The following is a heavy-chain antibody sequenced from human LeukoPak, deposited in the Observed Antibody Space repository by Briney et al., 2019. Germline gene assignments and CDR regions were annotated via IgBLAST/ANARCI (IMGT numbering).Heavy chain of an antibody. J-gene: IGHJ4*02. CDR2: ISSSSSYI. V-gene: IGHV3-21*01. Sequence: GGSLRLSCAASGFTFSGYSMNWVRQAPGKGLEWVSSISSSSSYIYYADSVKGRFTISRDNAKNSLYLQMNSLRAEDTAVYYCARDYYGSGSYQPFDYWGQGTLVTVSS. CDR1: GFTFSGYS. D-gene: IGHD3-10*01. CDR3: ARDYYGSGSYQPFDY.